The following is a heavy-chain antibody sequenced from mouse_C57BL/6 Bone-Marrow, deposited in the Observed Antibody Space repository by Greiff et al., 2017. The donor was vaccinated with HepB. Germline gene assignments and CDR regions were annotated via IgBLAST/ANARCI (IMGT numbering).Heavy chain of an antibody. D-gene: IGHD2-1*01. CDR1: GYTFTSYW. J-gene: IGHJ3*01. CDR2: IYPGSGST. Sequence: QVQLQQPGAELVKPGASVKMSCKASGYTFTSYWITWVKQRPGQGLEWIGDIYPGSGSTNYNEKFKSKATLTVDTSSSTAYMQLSSLTSEDSAVYYCARPGDGTKGFAYWGQGTLVTVSA. V-gene: IGHV1-55*01. CDR3: ARPGDGTKGFAY.